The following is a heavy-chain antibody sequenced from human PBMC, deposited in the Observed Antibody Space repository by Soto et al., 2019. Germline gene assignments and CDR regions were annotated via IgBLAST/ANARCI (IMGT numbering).Heavy chain of an antibody. V-gene: IGHV3-21*01. CDR1: GFTFSSYG. D-gene: IGHD3-10*01. J-gene: IGHJ4*02. CDR3: AGLWFGELLAPPAY. CDR2: ISSGSNYI. Sequence: GGSLRLSCAASGFTFSSYGMNWVRQAPGKGLEWVSYISSGSNYIYYADSVKGRFTISRDNAKNSLYLQMNSLRAEDTAVYYCAGLWFGELLAPPAYWGQGTLVTVSS.